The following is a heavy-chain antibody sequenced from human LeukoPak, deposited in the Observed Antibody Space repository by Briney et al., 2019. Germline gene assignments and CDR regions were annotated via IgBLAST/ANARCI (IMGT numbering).Heavy chain of an antibody. D-gene: IGHD3-10*01. CDR3: AIPPLSGTGSSRPLAGIDV. J-gene: IGHJ6*02. CDR1: GFSFSIYS. Sequence: GGSLRLSCAASGFSFSIYSLNWVRQAPGKGLEWVSYISHTGSTMSYADSVKGRFTISRDNAKNSLYLQMNSLRAEDTAVYYCAIPPLSGTGSSRPLAGIDVWGQGTTVTVSS. V-gene: IGHV3-48*04. CDR2: ISHTGSTM.